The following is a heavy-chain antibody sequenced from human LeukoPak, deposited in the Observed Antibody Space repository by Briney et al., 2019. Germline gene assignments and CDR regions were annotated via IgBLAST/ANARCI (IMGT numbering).Heavy chain of an antibody. CDR2: MNPNSGST. CDR3: ARAILGMIIRAFDP. D-gene: IGHD3-3*01. CDR1: GYTFTNFD. V-gene: IGHV1-8*01. Sequence: ASVKVSCKASGYTFTNFDINWVRQASGQGLEWVGWMNPNSGSTGYAQKFQGRATMTRNTSIGTAYMELSSLRSDDTAVYYCARAILGMIIRAFDPRGQGTLVTVSS. J-gene: IGHJ5*02.